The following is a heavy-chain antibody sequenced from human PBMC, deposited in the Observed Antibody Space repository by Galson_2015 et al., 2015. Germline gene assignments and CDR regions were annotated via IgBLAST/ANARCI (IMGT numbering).Heavy chain of an antibody. J-gene: IGHJ6*03. CDR2: INAGNGNT. CDR1: GFTFTSYA. CDR3: ARDNPFGYGSGSYYKPYMDV. V-gene: IGHV1-3*01. D-gene: IGHD3-10*01. Sequence: SVKVSCKASGFTFTSYAMHWVRQAPGQRLEWMGWINAGNGNTKYSQKFQGRVTTTRDTSASTAYMELSSLRSEDTTVYYCARDNPFGYGSGSYYKPYMDVWGKGTTVTVSS.